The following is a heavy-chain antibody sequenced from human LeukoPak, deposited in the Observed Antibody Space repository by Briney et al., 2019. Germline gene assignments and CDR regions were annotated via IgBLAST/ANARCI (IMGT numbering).Heavy chain of an antibody. V-gene: IGHV4-39*07. Sequence: SETLSLTCTVSGGSISSSSYYWGWIRQPPGKGLEWIGSIYYSGSTYYNPSLKSRVTISVDTSKNQFSLKLSSVAAADTAVYYCASGHYYGSGSYSYWGQGTLVTVSS. J-gene: IGHJ4*02. CDR3: ASGHYYGSGSYSY. CDR1: GGSISSSSYY. D-gene: IGHD3-10*01. CDR2: IYYSGST.